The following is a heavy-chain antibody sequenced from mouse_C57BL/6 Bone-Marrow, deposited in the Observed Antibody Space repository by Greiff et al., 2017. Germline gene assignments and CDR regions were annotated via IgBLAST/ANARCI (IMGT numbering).Heavy chain of an antibody. CDR2: IRSKSSNYAT. CDR3: VRDYYGSRVWYFDV. J-gene: IGHJ1*03. Sequence: EVQRVESGGGLVQPKGSLKLSCAASGFTFNTYAMHWVRQAPGKGLEWVARIRSKSSNYATYYADSVKDRFTISRDDSQSMLYLQMNNLKTEDTAMYYCVRDYYGSRVWYFDVWGTGTTVTVSS. D-gene: IGHD1-1*01. V-gene: IGHV10-3*01. CDR1: GFTFNTYA.